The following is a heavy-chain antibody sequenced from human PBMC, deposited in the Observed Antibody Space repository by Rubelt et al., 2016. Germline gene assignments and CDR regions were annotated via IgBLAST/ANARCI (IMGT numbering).Heavy chain of an antibody. Sequence: QVQLQESGPGMVKPSETLSLTCTVSGGSISTTKYYWGWIRQPPGKGLEWIGSVYYSGRTYYNSSLKNRVTISADTSKNQFSRRLTSVTAADTAVYYCVRDGLSSGIDHWGQGTLVTVSS. CDR3: VRDGLSSGIDH. V-gene: IGHV4-39*07. J-gene: IGHJ4*02. CDR1: GGSISTTKYY. CDR2: VYYSGRT. D-gene: IGHD3-10*01.